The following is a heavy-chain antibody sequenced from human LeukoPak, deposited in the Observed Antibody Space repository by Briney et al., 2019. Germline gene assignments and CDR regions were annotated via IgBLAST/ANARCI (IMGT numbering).Heavy chain of an antibody. V-gene: IGHV4-39*01. CDR2: IYYSGDT. CDR1: GDSIGCSNCY. D-gene: IGHD1-26*01. Sequence: SETLSLTCTVSGDSIGCSNCYWGWVRQPPGTGLEWIGSIYYSGDTHYNPSLKSRVTISVDPSKKQFSLKLSFVTAADTAVYYCARRYSGRYYNDWGQGTLVTVSS. J-gene: IGHJ4*02. CDR3: ARRYSGRYYND.